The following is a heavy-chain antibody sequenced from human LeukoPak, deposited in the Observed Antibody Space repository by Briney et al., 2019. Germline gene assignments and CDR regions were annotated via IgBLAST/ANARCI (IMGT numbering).Heavy chain of an antibody. J-gene: IGHJ6*03. D-gene: IGHD3-3*01. CDR1: GFTFDDYG. CDR3: ARDTFGVVIGYMDV. CDR2: INWNGGST. Sequence: GGSLRLSCAASGFTFDDYGRSWVRQAPGKGLEWVSGINWNGGSTGYADSVKGRFTISRDNAKNSLYLQMNSLRAEDTALYYCARDTFGVVIGYMDVWGKGTTVTVSS. V-gene: IGHV3-20*04.